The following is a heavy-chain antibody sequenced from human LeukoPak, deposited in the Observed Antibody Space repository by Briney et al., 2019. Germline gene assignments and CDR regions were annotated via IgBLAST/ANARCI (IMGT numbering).Heavy chain of an antibody. J-gene: IGHJ4*02. CDR3: ARGFSGYYSFDY. Sequence: SQTLSLTCAVSGGSISSGGYSWSWIRQPPGKGLEWIGYIYHSGSTYYNPSLKSRVTISVDTSENQFSLKLNSVTAADTAVYYCARGFSGYYSFDYWGQGTLVTVSS. CDR2: IYHSGST. V-gene: IGHV4-30-2*01. D-gene: IGHD3-22*01. CDR1: GGSISSGGYS.